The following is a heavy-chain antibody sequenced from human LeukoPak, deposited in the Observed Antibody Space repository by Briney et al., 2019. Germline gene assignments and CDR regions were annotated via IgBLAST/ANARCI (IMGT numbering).Heavy chain of an antibody. Sequence: GGSLRLSCAASGFTFSSYWLSWVCQAPGKGLEWVASIERDGSQKYYVDSVRGRFTISRDNAKNSVYLQMNSLRVEDTAVYYCARNSGSYPFDYWGQGTLVTVSS. CDR2: IERDGSQK. D-gene: IGHD1-26*01. V-gene: IGHV3-7*01. J-gene: IGHJ4*02. CDR1: GFTFSSYW. CDR3: ARNSGSYPFDY.